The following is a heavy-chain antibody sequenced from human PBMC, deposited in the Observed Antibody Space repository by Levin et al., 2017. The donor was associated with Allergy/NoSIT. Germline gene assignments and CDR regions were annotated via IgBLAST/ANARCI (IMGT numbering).Heavy chain of an antibody. CDR1: GFTFDDYG. CDR2: INWNGGST. CDR3: TRHRFTMNIHDGFNI. J-gene: IGHJ3*02. Sequence: PSETLSLTCAASGFTFDDYGMSWVRQAPGKGLEWVSGINWNGGSTGYADPVKGRLTISRDNAKNSLYLQFNSLRAEATALYHFTRHRFTMNIHDGFNIWGQGTMVIVSS. D-gene: IGHD2/OR15-2a*01. V-gene: IGHV3-20*01.